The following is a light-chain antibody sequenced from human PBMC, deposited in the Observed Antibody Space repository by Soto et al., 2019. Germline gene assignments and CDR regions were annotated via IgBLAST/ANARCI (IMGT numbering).Light chain of an antibody. CDR1: DEIYTS. J-gene: IGKJ1*01. CDR3: QYYTRYPGP. Sequence: DIQLTQSPSSLSASVGDSVTISCRASDEIYTSLAWDHQKPGSAPKLLIYGASILHTGVSPRFRGSGSESDSSLTISSLHPDDSVIYYCQYYTRYPGPFGQGTRV. CDR2: GAS. V-gene: IGKV1-5*01.